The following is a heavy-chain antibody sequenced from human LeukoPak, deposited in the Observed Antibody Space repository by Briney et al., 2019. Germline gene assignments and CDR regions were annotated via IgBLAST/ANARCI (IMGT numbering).Heavy chain of an antibody. CDR3: ARDKGWPTVSHIDY. Sequence: GGSLRLSCATSGFAFSSYYMAWVRQAPGQGLEWVGNIKEDGSERYYVDAVQGRFTISRDNDKKSLSLQMNSLRVEDTAVYYCARDKGWPTVSHIDYWGKGTLVIVSS. CDR2: IKEDGSER. D-gene: IGHD4-17*01. J-gene: IGHJ4*02. V-gene: IGHV3-7*01. CDR1: GFAFSSYY.